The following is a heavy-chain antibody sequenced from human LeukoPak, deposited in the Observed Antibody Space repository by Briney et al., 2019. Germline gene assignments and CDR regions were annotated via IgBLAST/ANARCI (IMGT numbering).Heavy chain of an antibody. CDR2: ISYDGSNK. D-gene: IGHD3-16*01. Sequence: PGGSLRLSCAASGFTFSSYGMHWVRQAPDKGREWVAVISYDGSNKYYADSVKGRFTISPDNSKTTLYLQINRMRAEDTAVYYCEKTGFDFGGYGDAFDIWGQGTMVTVSS. CDR3: EKTGFDFGGYGDAFDI. V-gene: IGHV3-30*18. J-gene: IGHJ3*02. CDR1: GFTFSSYG.